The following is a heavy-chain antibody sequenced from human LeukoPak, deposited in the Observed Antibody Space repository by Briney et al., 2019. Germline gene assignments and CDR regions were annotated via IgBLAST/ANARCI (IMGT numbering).Heavy chain of an antibody. D-gene: IGHD2-15*01. CDR1: GFTVSSNY. J-gene: IGHJ4*02. Sequence: PGGSMRLSCAASGFTVSSNYMSWVRQAPGKGLEWVSVIYSGGSTYYADSVKGRFTISRDNSKNTLYLQMNSLRAEDTAVYYCAKDRLVGYCSGGSCRHFDYWGQGTLVTVSS. V-gene: IGHV3-53*05. CDR3: AKDRLVGYCSGGSCRHFDY. CDR2: IYSGGST.